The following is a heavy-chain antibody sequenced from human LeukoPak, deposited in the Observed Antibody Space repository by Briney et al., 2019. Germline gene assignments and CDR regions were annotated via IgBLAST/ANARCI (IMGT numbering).Heavy chain of an antibody. CDR2: IYTSGST. Sequence: SQTLSLTCTVSGGSISSGSYYWSWIRQPAGKGLEWIGRIYTSGSTNYNPSLKSRVTISVDTSKNQFSLKLSSVTAADTAVYYCARHPTTVKPPFFDYWGQGTLVTVSS. CDR1: GGSISSGSYY. CDR3: ARHPTTVKPPFFDY. D-gene: IGHD4-11*01. J-gene: IGHJ4*02. V-gene: IGHV4-61*02.